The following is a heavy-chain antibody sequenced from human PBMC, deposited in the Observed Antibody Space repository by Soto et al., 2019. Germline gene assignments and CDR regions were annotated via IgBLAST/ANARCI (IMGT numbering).Heavy chain of an antibody. J-gene: IGHJ6*02. CDR1: GFTFSSYA. V-gene: IGHV3-30-3*01. CDR3: ARDPEIAVGDRNYYYGLDV. CDR2: TSYDGSNK. Sequence: QVQLVESGGGVVQPGRSLRLSCAVSGFTFSSYAMHWVRQAPGKGLEWVAVTSYDGSNKYYADSVKGRFIISRDNPKNTLYLQMNSLRAEDTAVYYCARDPEIAVGDRNYYYGLDVWGQGTTVTVSS. D-gene: IGHD6-19*01.